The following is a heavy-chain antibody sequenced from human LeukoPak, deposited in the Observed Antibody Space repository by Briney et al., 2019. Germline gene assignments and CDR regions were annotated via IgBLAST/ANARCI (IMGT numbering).Heavy chain of an antibody. V-gene: IGHV1-18*01. CDR2: ISAYDGNT. CDR1: GYTFTSYG. D-gene: IGHD3-10*01. J-gene: IGHJ4*02. CDR3: VAFGEPTPTVDY. Sequence: ASVKVSCKASGYTFTSYGISWVRQAPGQGLEWMGWISAYDGNTNYAQKLQGRVTMTTDTSTSTAYMELRSLRSDDTAVYYCVAFGEPTPTVDYWGQGTLVTVSS.